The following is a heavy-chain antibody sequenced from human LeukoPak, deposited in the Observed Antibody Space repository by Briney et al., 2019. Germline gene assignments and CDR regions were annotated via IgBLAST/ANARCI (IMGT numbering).Heavy chain of an antibody. Sequence: PGRSLRLSCAASGFTFDDYAMHWVRQAPGKGLEWVSGISWNSGSIGYADSVKGRFTISRDNAKNSLYLQMNSLRAEDTALYYCAKDTGIVGAIRWGYFQHWGQGTLVTVSS. D-gene: IGHD1-26*01. CDR1: GFTFDDYA. CDR2: ISWNSGSI. V-gene: IGHV3-9*01. J-gene: IGHJ1*01. CDR3: AKDTGIVGAIRWGYFQH.